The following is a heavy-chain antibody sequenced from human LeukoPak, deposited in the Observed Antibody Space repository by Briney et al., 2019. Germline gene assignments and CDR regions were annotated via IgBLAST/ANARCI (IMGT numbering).Heavy chain of an antibody. CDR2: INGDGSST. Sequence: GGSLRLSCAASGFTFGTYWMHWVRQAPGKGLGWVSRINGDGSSTSYADSVKGRFTISRDNAKNTLYLQMNSLRAEDTAVYYCAGDREGPYNWFDPWGQGTLVTVSS. CDR3: AGDREGPYNWFDP. D-gene: IGHD1-26*01. J-gene: IGHJ5*02. CDR1: GFTFGTYW. V-gene: IGHV3-74*01.